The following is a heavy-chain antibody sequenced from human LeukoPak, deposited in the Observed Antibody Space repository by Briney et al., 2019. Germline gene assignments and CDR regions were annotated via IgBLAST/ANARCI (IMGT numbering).Heavy chain of an antibody. Sequence: PSETLSLTCTVSGGSISSRGYYWSWIRQPPGKGLEWIGSIYYSGSTYYSPSLKSRVTISVDTSKNQFSLKLSSVTAADTAVYYCARDDSPFAFDIWGQGTMVTVSS. CDR1: GGSISSRGYY. J-gene: IGHJ3*02. CDR3: ARDDSPFAFDI. D-gene: IGHD2-21*01. V-gene: IGHV4-39*07. CDR2: IYYSGST.